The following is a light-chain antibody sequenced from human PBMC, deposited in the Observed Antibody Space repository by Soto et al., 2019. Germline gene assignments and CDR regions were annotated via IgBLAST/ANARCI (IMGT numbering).Light chain of an antibody. V-gene: IGLV1-44*01. CDR3: AAWDDSRNWV. J-gene: IGLJ3*02. CDR2: RNH. CDR1: SSNIGSNS. Sequence: QSALTQPASVSGTPGQTVTISCSGSSSNIGSNSAYWYQQIPGTAPKLIIYRNHQRPSGVPDRFSGSKSGTSASLTISGLQSEDEADYHCAAWDDSRNWVFGGGTKLTVL.